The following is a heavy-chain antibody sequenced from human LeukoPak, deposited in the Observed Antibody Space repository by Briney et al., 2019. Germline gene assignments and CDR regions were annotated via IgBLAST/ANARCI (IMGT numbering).Heavy chain of an antibody. CDR3: ARRRYYDSSGYLE. CDR1: GDSVSRSDSY. D-gene: IGHD3-22*01. CDR2: IYYSGRT. J-gene: IGHJ1*01. V-gene: IGHV4-39*01. Sequence: SETLSLTCSISGDSVSRSDSYWDWIRQPPGKGLEWIGPIYYSGRTYYSPSLKSRVTLSVDMSNNHFSLTLSSVTAADTALYFCARRRYYDSSGYLEWGQGTLVTVSS.